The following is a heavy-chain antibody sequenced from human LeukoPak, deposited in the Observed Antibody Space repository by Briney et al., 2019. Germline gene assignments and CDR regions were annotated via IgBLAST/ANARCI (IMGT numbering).Heavy chain of an antibody. D-gene: IGHD7-27*01. CDR1: GGSFSGYY. V-gene: IGHV3-23*01. CDR3: AKDYRSNWGFGSPRMIDY. Sequence: ETLSLTCAVYGGSFSGYYWSWVRQAPGKGLEWVSAISGSGGSTYYADSVKGRFTISRDNSKNTLYLQMNSLRAEDTAVYYCAKDYRSNWGFGSPRMIDYWGQGTLVTVSS. J-gene: IGHJ4*02. CDR2: ISGSGGST.